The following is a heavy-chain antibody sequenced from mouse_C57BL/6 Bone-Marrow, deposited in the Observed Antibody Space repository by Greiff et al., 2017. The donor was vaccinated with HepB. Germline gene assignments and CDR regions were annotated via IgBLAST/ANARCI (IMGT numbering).Heavy chain of an antibody. CDR2: IYPGNGDT. CDR3: ARHVYYGSSYYFDY. D-gene: IGHD1-1*01. V-gene: IGHV1-12*01. Sequence: LQQSGAELVRPGASVKMSCKASGYTFTSYNMHWVKQTPRQGLEWIGAIYPGNGDTSYNQKFKGKATLTVDKSSSTAYMQLSSLTSEDSAVYFCARHVYYGSSYYFDYWGQGTTLTVSS. CDR1: GYTFTSYN. J-gene: IGHJ2*01.